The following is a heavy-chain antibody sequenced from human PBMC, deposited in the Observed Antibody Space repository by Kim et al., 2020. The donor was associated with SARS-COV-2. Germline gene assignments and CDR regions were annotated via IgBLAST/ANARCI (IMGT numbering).Heavy chain of an antibody. V-gene: IGHV1-18*01. J-gene: IGHJ5*02. CDR2: ISAYNGNT. CDR1: GYTFTSYG. Sequence: ASVKVSCKASGYTFTSYGISWVRQAPGQGLEWMGWISAYNGNTNYAQKLQGRVTMTTDTSTSTAYMELRSLRSDDTAVYYCARVDGYGSGSSWFDPWGQGTLVTVSS. CDR3: ARVDGYGSGSSWFDP. D-gene: IGHD3-10*01.